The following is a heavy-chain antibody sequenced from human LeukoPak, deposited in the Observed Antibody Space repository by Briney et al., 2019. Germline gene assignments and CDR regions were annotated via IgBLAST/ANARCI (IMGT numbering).Heavy chain of an antibody. Sequence: GASVKVSCKASGGTFNTSSITWVRQAPGQGLEWMGGIIPIFGAATYAQKFQGRVTMTRDTSTSTVYMELSSLRSEDTAVYYCARSPGSYYYYYYYMDVWGKGTTVTVSS. J-gene: IGHJ6*03. D-gene: IGHD3-10*01. V-gene: IGHV1-69*05. CDR3: ARSPGSYYYYYYYMDV. CDR1: GGTFNTSS. CDR2: IIPIFGAA.